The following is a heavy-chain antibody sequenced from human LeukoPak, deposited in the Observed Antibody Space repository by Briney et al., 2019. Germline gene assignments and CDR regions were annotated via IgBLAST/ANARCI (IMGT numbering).Heavy chain of an antibody. Sequence: GGSLRLSCAASGFTFSSYEMNWVRQAPGKGLEWVSYISRSGSTIYYADSVKGRFTISRDNAKNSLYLQMSSLRAEDTAVYYCARERAVAGTRRKSPYWYFDLWGRGTLVTVSS. V-gene: IGHV3-48*03. D-gene: IGHD6-19*01. J-gene: IGHJ2*01. CDR3: ARERAVAGTRRKSPYWYFDL. CDR2: ISRSGSTI. CDR1: GFTFSSYE.